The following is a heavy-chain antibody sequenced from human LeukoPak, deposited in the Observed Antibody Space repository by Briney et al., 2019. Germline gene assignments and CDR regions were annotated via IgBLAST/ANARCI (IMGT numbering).Heavy chain of an antibody. CDR1: GFTFDDYA. Sequence: TGGSLRLSCAASGFTFDDYAMHWVRQAPGKGLEWVSGISWNSGSIGYADSVKGRFTISRDNAKNSLYLQMNSLRAEDMALYYCAKGRSYGSGSPLRDDAFDIWGQGTMVTVSS. J-gene: IGHJ3*02. D-gene: IGHD3-10*01. CDR2: ISWNSGSI. V-gene: IGHV3-9*03. CDR3: AKGRSYGSGSPLRDDAFDI.